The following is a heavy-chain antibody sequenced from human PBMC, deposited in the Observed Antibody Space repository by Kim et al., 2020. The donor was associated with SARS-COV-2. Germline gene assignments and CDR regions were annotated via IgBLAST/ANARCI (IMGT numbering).Heavy chain of an antibody. CDR2: INHSGST. CDR3: ARDRLPDISRGFGMDV. J-gene: IGHJ6*02. D-gene: IGHD6-13*01. Sequence: SETLSLTCAVYGGSFSGYYWSWIRQPPGKGLEWIGEINHSGSTNYNPSLKSRVTISVDTSKNQFSLKLSSVTAADTAVYYCARDRLPDISRGFGMDVWGQGTTVTVSS. V-gene: IGHV4-34*01. CDR1: GGSFSGYY.